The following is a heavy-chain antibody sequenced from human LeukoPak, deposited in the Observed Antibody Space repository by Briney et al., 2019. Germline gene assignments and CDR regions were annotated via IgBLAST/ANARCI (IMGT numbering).Heavy chain of an antibody. J-gene: IGHJ5*02. Sequence: SQTLSLTCAISGXSVSSNSSAWNWIRQSPSRGLEWLGRTYYRSKWYNDYAVSVKSRITINPDTSKNQFSLQLNSVTPEDTAVYYCARNAMVRGASNWFDPWGQGTLVTVSS. CDR3: ARNAMVRGASNWFDP. D-gene: IGHD3-10*01. V-gene: IGHV6-1*01. CDR1: GXSVSSNSSA. CDR2: TYYRSKWYN.